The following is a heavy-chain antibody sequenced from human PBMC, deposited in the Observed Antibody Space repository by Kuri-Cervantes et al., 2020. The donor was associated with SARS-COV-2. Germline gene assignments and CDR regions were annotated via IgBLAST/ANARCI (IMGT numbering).Heavy chain of an antibody. CDR3: ARDTQQYYDFWSGYYNWFDP. CDR2: INPNSGGT. J-gene: IGHJ5*02. D-gene: IGHD3-3*01. CDR1: GYTFTGYY. V-gene: IGHV1-2*02. Sequence: ASVKVSCKASGYTFTGYYMHWVRQAPGQGLEWMGWINPNSGGTNYAQKSQGRVTMTRDTSISTAYMELSRLRSDDTAVYYCARDTQQYYDFWSGYYNWFDPWGQGNLVNVSS.